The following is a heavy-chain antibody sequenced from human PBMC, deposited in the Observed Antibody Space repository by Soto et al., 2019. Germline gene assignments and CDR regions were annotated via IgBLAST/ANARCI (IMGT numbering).Heavy chain of an antibody. J-gene: IGHJ6*02. V-gene: IGHV3-30-3*01. CDR1: GFTFSSYA. Sequence: QVQLVESWGGVVQPGRSLRLSCAASGFTFSSYAMHWVRQAPGKGLEWVAVISYDGSNKYYADSVKGRFTISRDNSKNTLYLQMNSLRAEDTAVYYCAGLYYDFWSGYSANYYYYGMDVWGQGTTVTVSS. D-gene: IGHD3-3*01. CDR2: ISYDGSNK. CDR3: AGLYYDFWSGYSANYYYYGMDV.